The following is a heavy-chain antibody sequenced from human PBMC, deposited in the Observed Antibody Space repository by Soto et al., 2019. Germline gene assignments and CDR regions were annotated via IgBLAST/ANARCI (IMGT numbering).Heavy chain of an antibody. CDR3: ARDRDLES. CDR1: GGSISSGIYS. V-gene: IGHV4-31*11. CDR2: IYYSGST. J-gene: IGHJ4*02. Sequence: PSETLSLTCAVSGGSISSGIYSWNWIRQPPGKGLEWIGYIYYSGSTYYNPSLKSQVTISVDTSKNQFSLKLSSVTAADTAVYYCARDRDLESWGQGTLVTVYS.